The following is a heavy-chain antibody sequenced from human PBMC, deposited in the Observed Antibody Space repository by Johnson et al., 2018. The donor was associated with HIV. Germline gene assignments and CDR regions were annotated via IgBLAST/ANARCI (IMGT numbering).Heavy chain of an antibody. Sequence: VQLVESGGRVVRPGESLRLSCAASGFTFDDYAMHWVRQAPGKGLEWVSGISWNSGSIGYADSVKGRFTISRDNAKNALYLQMNSLRAEDTALYYCAREDPREFHGYGGDGFDIWGQGTMVTVSS. CDR3: AREDPREFHGYGGDGFDI. V-gene: IGHV3-9*01. CDR1: GFTFDDYA. CDR2: ISWNSGSI. J-gene: IGHJ3*02. D-gene: IGHD3-16*01.